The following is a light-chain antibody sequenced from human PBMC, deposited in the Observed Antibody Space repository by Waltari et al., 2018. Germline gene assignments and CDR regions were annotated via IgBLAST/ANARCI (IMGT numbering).Light chain of an antibody. CDR3: SSFTTRSTYA. CDR2: EVI. Sequence: QSALTQPASVSGSPGQSITISCTGTSSDVGAFDSVSWYQQHPGKAPQLIIYEVIRPPSGISDRFSGSKSDNTASLTIFDLQPEDEADYYCSSFTTRSTYAFGAGTKVTVL. J-gene: IGLJ1*01. V-gene: IGLV2-14*01. CDR1: SSDVGAFDS.